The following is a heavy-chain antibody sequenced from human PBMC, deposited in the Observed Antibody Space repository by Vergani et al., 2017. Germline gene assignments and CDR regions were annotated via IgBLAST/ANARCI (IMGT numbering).Heavy chain of an antibody. J-gene: IGHJ4*02. CDR1: GGTFSSYA. D-gene: IGHD7-27*01. Sequence: QVQLVQSGAEVKKPGASVKVSCKASGGTFSSYAISWVRQAPGQGLEWMGRIIPILGIANYAQKFQGRVTITADKSTSTAYMELSSLRSEDTAVYYCAKDKNNWGLRGIDYWGQGTLVTVSS. CDR3: AKDKNNWGLRGIDY. CDR2: IIPILGIA. V-gene: IGHV1-69*04.